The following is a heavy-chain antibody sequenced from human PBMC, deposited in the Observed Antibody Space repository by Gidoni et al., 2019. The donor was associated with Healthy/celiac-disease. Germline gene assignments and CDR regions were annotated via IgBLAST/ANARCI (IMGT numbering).Heavy chain of an antibody. CDR3: ARARPMVWGVTYYYGMDV. V-gene: IGHV6-1*01. CDR1: GDSFSSNSAA. Sequence: QVQLQQSGPGLVKPSQTLSLTCAISGDSFSSNSAAWHWIRQSPSRGLEWLGRTYYRSKWYNDYAVSGKSRITINPDTSENQFSLQLNSVTPEDTAVYYCARARPMVWGVTYYYGMDVWGQGTTVTVSS. CDR2: TYYRSKWYN. J-gene: IGHJ6*02. D-gene: IGHD3-10*01.